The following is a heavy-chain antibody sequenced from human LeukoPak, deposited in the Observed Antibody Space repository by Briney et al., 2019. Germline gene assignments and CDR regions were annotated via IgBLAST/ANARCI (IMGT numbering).Heavy chain of an antibody. V-gene: IGHV1-8*02. CDR1: GGTLSSYA. CDR3: ARGVVIVPNYYYYMDV. CDR2: MNPNSGNT. J-gene: IGHJ6*03. Sequence: ASVKVSCKASGGTLSSYAINWVRQATGQGLEWMGWMNPNSGNTGYAQKFQGRVTMTRNTSISTAYMELSSLRSEDTAVYYCARGVVIVPNYYYYMDVWGKGTTVTVSS. D-gene: IGHD2-21*01.